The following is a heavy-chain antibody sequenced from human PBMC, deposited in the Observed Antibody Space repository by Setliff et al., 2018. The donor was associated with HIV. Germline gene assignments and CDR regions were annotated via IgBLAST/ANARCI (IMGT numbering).Heavy chain of an antibody. CDR2: IYHSGST. V-gene: IGHV4-38-2*02. CDR3: AREGWELASFDY. Sequence: SETLSLTCAVSGYSISTTNYWGWIRQPPGKGLEWIGSIYHSGSTYYNPSLKSRVTLSLDTSKNQFSLKRSSVTAADTAVYYCAREGWELASFDYWGQGTLVTVSS. J-gene: IGHJ4*02. D-gene: IGHD1-26*01. CDR1: GYSISTTNY.